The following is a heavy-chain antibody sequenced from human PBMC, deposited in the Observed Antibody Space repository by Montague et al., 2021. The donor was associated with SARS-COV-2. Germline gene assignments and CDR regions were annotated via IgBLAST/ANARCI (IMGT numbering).Heavy chain of an antibody. J-gene: IGHJ3*02. CDR1: GSSISSSNYY. D-gene: IGHD3-3*01. Sequence: ETLSLTRTVSGSSISSSNYYWGWIHQPPGKGLEWIGSIYYSGSTYYNPSLKSRVTISVDTSKNQFSLKLSSVTAADTAVYYCARHSGRDTIFGVVIIPDAFEIWGQGTMVTVSS. CDR3: ARHSGRDTIFGVVIIPDAFEI. V-gene: IGHV4-39*01. CDR2: IYYSGST.